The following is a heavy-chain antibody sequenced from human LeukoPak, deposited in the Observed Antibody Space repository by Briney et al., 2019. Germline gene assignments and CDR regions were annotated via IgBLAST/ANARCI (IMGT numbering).Heavy chain of an antibody. J-gene: IGHJ4*02. CDR3: AKDLGDSSGWYWGFYYFDY. Sequence: GGSLRLSCAASGFTFSSYAMSWVRQAPGKGLEWVSAISGSGGSTYYADSVKGRFTISRDNSKNTLYLQMNSLRAEDTAVYYCAKDLGDSSGWYWGFYYFDYWGQGTLVTVSS. D-gene: IGHD6-19*01. V-gene: IGHV3-23*01. CDR2: ISGSGGST. CDR1: GFTFSSYA.